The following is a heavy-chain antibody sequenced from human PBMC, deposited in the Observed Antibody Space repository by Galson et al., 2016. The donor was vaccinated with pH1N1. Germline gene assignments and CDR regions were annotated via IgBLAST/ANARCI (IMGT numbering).Heavy chain of an antibody. V-gene: IGHV4-39*01. Sequence: TLSLTCTVSDASSISNNFYGGWIRQPPGTGLEWIGNIHYSETTYYNPSLKSRVTISVDTSKNQFSLKLNSVTAADTAVYFCARLVRGSYPDPLYYFDFWGQGTLVTVSS. CDR2: IHYSETT. D-gene: IGHD1-26*01. CDR1: DASSISNNFY. CDR3: ARLVRGSYPDPLYYFDF. J-gene: IGHJ4*02.